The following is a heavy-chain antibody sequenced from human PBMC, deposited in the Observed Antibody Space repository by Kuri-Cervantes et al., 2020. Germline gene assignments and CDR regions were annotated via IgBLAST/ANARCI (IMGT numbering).Heavy chain of an antibody. CDR3: AKDLGDLLTGYYPDY. V-gene: IGHV3-21*04. Sequence: GESLKISCAASGFTFSSYAMNWVRQAPGKGLEWVSCISSSSSYIYYADSVKGRFTISRDTSTNTLYLQMNSLRAEDTAVYYCAKDLGDLLTGYYPDYWGQGTLVTVSS. D-gene: IGHD3-9*01. J-gene: IGHJ4*02. CDR2: ISSSSSYI. CDR1: GFTFSSYA.